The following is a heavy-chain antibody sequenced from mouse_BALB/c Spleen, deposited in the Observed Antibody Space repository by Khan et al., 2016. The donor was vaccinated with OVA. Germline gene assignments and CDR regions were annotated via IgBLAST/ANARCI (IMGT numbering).Heavy chain of an antibody. CDR2: ISDGGSST. CDR1: GFTFSDYY. V-gene: IGHV5-4*02. Sequence: EVELVESGGGLVKPGGSLKLSCAASGFTFSDYYMYWVRQTPEKRLEWVATISDGGSSTSYPDSVKGRFTISRDNAKNNLYLQMSGLKSEDTAIXDCSRAGYGGLAYWGQGTLVTVSA. D-gene: IGHD1-1*02. CDR3: SRAGYGGLAY. J-gene: IGHJ3*01.